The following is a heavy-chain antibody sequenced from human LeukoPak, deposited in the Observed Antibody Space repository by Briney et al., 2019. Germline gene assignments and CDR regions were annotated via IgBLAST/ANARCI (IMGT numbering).Heavy chain of an antibody. Sequence: PSETLSLTCTVSGGSISSDYWSWIRQPAGKALVWIGRIYTSGSTTYNPSLKSRVTMSVDTSKNQFSLKLSSVTAADTAVYYCASSIFGVVPPAYWGQGTLVTVSS. CDR3: ASSIFGVVPPAY. D-gene: IGHD3-3*01. CDR2: IYTSGST. V-gene: IGHV4-4*07. J-gene: IGHJ4*02. CDR1: GGSISSDY.